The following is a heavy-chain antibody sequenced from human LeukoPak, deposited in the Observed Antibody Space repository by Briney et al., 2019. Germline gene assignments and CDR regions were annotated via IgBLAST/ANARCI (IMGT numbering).Heavy chain of an antibody. Sequence: GGSLRLSCTASGFTFENYAIHWVRQAPGKGLEWVSGISWNSDTIGYADSVKGRITISRDNAKKTLYLQMNSLRAEDTALYYCVKAGGAGSYYNWFDRWGQGTLVTVSS. D-gene: IGHD3-10*01. CDR3: VKAGGAGSYYNWFDR. CDR1: GFTFENYA. J-gene: IGHJ5*02. V-gene: IGHV3-9*01. CDR2: ISWNSDTI.